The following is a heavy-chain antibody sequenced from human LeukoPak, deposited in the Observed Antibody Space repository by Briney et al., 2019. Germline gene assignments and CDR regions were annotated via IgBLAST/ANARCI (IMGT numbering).Heavy chain of an antibody. Sequence: GASVKVSCKASGYTFTSYGISWVRQAPGQGLEWMGWISAYNGNTNYAQKPQGRVTMTTDTSTSTAYMELRSLRSDDTAVYYCARYTCSSTSCYDNWFDPWGQGTLVTVSS. CDR1: GYTFTSYG. D-gene: IGHD2-2*01. CDR2: ISAYNGNT. J-gene: IGHJ5*02. CDR3: ARYTCSSTSCYDNWFDP. V-gene: IGHV1-18*01.